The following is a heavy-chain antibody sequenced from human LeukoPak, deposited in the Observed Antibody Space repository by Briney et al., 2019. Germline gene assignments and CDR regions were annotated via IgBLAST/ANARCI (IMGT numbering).Heavy chain of an antibody. CDR3: ARTRPLSRGYRYQGYDY. V-gene: IGHV1-2*02. J-gene: IGHJ4*02. CDR2: INPNSGGT. CDR1: GYTFTGYY. D-gene: IGHD5-18*01. Sequence: ASVKVSCKASGYTFTGYYMHWVRQAPGQGLEWMGWINPNSGGTNYAQKFQGRVTMTRDTSISTAYMELSRLRSDDTAVYYCARTRPLSRGYRYQGYDYWGQGTLVTVSS.